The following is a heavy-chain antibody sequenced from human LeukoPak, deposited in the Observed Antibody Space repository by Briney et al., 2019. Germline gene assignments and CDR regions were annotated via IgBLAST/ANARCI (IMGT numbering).Heavy chain of an antibody. V-gene: IGHV3-48*03. Sequence: GGSLRLSCAASGFTFSSYEMNWVRQAPGKGLEWVSYISSSGSTRYYADSVKGRFTISRDNAKNSLYLQMNSLRAEDTAVYYCARETYYYGSGSYGPYYYYYGMDVWGKGTTVTVSS. CDR3: ARETYYYGSGSYGPYYYYYGMDV. J-gene: IGHJ6*04. CDR1: GFTFSSYE. CDR2: ISSSGSTR. D-gene: IGHD3-10*01.